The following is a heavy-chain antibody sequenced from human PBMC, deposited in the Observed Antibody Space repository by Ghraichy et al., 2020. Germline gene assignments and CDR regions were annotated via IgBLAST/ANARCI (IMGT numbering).Heavy chain of an antibody. Sequence: GGSLRLSCAASGFTFSSYSMNWVRQAPGKGLEWVSSISSSSSYIYYADSVKGRFTISRDNAKNSLYLQMNSLRAEDTAVYYCARRDGSGSYESHFDYWGQGTLVTVSS. CDR3: ARRDGSGSYESHFDY. CDR2: ISSSSSYI. J-gene: IGHJ4*02. V-gene: IGHV3-21*01. D-gene: IGHD3-10*01. CDR1: GFTFSSYS.